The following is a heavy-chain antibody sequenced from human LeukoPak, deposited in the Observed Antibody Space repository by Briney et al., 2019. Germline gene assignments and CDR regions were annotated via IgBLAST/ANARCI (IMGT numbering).Heavy chain of an antibody. V-gene: IGHV3-48*03. CDR2: ISSSGSTI. Sequence: PGGSLRLSCAASGFTFSSYEMNWVRQAPGKGLEWVSYISSSGSTIYYADSVKGRFTISRDNAKNSLYLQMNSLRAEDTAVYYCARGYSSGWQRGWDWGQGTLVTVS. CDR3: ARGYSSGWQRGWD. CDR1: GFTFSSYE. J-gene: IGHJ4*02. D-gene: IGHD6-19*01.